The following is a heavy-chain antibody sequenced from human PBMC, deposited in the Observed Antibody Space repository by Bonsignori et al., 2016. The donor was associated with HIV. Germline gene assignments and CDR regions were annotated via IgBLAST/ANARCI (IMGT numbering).Heavy chain of an antibody. J-gene: IGHJ4*02. D-gene: IGHD3-10*01. Sequence: SETLSLTCTVSGGSISSYYWSWDPAARREGTGVDWAYLYQWEHQLQPSLKSRVTMSVDTSKNQFSLKLSSVTAADTAVYYCARGWRGSGSYPLDYWGQGTLVTVSS. CDR3: ARGWRGSGSYPLDY. V-gene: IGHV4-4*07. CDR1: GGSISSYY. CDR2: LYQWEH.